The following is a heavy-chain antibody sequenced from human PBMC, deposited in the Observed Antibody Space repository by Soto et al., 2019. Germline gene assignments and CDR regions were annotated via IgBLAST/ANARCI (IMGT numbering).Heavy chain of an antibody. Sequence: HPVGSLRLSCAASGFTFSSYEMNWVRQAPGKGLEWVSYISSSGSTIYYADSVKGRFTISRDNAKNSLYLQMNSLRAEDTAVYYCASIIAVAGFFDLWGRGTLVTVSS. D-gene: IGHD6-19*01. J-gene: IGHJ2*01. CDR2: ISSSGSTI. V-gene: IGHV3-48*03. CDR1: GFTFSSYE. CDR3: ASIIAVAGFFDL.